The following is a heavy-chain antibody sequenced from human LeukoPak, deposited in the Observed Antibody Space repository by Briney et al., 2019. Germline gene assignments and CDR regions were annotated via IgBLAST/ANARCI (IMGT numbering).Heavy chain of an antibody. Sequence: QSGGSLRLSCAASGFTFSSYAMSWVRQAPGKGLEWVSAISGSGGSTYSADSVKGRFTISRDNSKNALFLQMNSLRAEDTAVYYCAKETYYYGSGTPADYGMDVWGQGTTVTVSS. J-gene: IGHJ6*02. CDR1: GFTFSSYA. CDR2: ISGSGGST. CDR3: AKETYYYGSGTPADYGMDV. D-gene: IGHD3-10*01. V-gene: IGHV3-23*01.